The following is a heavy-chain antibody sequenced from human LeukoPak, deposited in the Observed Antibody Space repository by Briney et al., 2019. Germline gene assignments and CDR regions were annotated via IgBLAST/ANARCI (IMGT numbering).Heavy chain of an antibody. CDR1: GYTFTGYY. J-gene: IGHJ4*02. D-gene: IGHD3-22*01. CDR3: ARGRGGYYDSSGYQH. V-gene: IGHV1-2*02. CDR2: INPNSGGT. Sequence: ASVKASCKASGYTFTGYYMHWVRQAPGQGLEWMGWINPNSGGTNYAQKFQGRVTMTRDTSISTAYMELSRLRSDDTAVYYCARGRGGYYDSSGYQHWGQGTLVTVSS.